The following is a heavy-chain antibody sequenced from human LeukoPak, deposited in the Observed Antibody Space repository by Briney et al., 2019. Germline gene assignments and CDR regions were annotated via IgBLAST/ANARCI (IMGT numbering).Heavy chain of an antibody. Sequence: GGSLRLSCAASEFTFSSYAMHWVRQAPGKGLEWVADISFDGNNEHYADSVKGRFIISRDNSKNTLYLQMNSLRAEDTAVYYCAKGGRTDGYDWGQGTLVTVSS. CDR2: ISFDGNNE. CDR1: EFTFSSYA. V-gene: IGHV3-30-3*01. J-gene: IGHJ4*01. D-gene: IGHD5-24*01. CDR3: AKGGRTDGYD.